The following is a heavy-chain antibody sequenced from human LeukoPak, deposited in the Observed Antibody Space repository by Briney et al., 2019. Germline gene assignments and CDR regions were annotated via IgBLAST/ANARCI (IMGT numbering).Heavy chain of an antibody. CDR1: GYTFTSYG. CDR3: ARDHCSGGSCYYYFDY. V-gene: IGHV1-18*01. D-gene: IGHD2-15*01. Sequence: GASVKVSCKASGYTFTSYGISWVRQAPGQGLEWMRWISAYNGNTNYAQKLQGRVTMTTDTSTSTAYMELRSLRSDDTAVYYCARDHCSGGSCYYYFDYWGQGTLVTVSS. CDR2: ISAYNGNT. J-gene: IGHJ4*02.